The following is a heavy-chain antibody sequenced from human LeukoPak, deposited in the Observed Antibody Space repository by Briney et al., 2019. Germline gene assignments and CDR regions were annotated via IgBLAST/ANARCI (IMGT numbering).Heavy chain of an antibody. Sequence: PGRSLRLSCAASGFIFDDHAMHWVRQAPGKGLEWVSVIDWNSGNIGYADSVKGRFTISRDNAKNSLYLQMNSLRAEDTALYYCAKDPSSGGSVYYFDYWGQGTLVTVSS. V-gene: IGHV3-9*01. CDR2: IDWNSGNI. J-gene: IGHJ4*02. CDR3: AKDPSSGGSVYYFDY. CDR1: GFIFDDHA. D-gene: IGHD2-15*01.